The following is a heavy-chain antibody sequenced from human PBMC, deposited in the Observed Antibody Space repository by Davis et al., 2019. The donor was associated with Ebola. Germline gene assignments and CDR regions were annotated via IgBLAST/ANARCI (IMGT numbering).Heavy chain of an antibody. CDR3: ARKIEI. J-gene: IGHJ3*02. CDR1: GFTFSTYT. CDR2: ISISSAFI. V-gene: IGHV3-21*04. Sequence: GESLKISCAASGFTFSTYTMTWVRQAPGKGLEWVSSISISSAFIYYADSVKGRFTISRDNAKNSLYLQMNSLRAEDTAVYYCARKIEIWGQGTMVTVSS. D-gene: IGHD3-22*01.